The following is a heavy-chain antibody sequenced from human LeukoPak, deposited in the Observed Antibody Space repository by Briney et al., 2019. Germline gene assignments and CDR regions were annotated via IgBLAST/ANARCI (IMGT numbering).Heavy chain of an antibody. D-gene: IGHD4-11*01. CDR3: ATTSPQTDDYRSKGAMAV. CDR1: GFTFSSYA. Sequence: PGGSLRLSCAASGFTFSSYAMSWVRQAPGKGLEWVSSIFRSGSYMFYADSVKGRFTISRDNAKSSLYLQMNSLRADDTAVYYCATTSPQTDDYRSKGAMAVWGQGTTVTVSS. J-gene: IGHJ6*02. V-gene: IGHV3-21*01. CDR2: IFRSGSYM.